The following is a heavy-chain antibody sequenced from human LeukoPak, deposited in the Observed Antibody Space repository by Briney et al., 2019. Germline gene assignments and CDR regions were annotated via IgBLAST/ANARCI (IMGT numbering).Heavy chain of an antibody. CDR1: GGSISSSSYY. Sequence: SEALSLTCTVSGGSISSSSYYWGWIRQPPGKGLEWIGSIYYSGSTYYNPSLKSRVTISVDTSKNQFSLKLSSVTAADTAVYYCAREPDYGGNSVLPVVDYWGQGTLVTVSS. J-gene: IGHJ4*02. CDR3: AREPDYGGNSVLPVVDY. D-gene: IGHD4-23*01. V-gene: IGHV4-39*07. CDR2: IYYSGST.